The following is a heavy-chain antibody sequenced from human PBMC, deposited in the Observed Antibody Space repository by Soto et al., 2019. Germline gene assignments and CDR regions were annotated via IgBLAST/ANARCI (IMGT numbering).Heavy chain of an antibody. D-gene: IGHD1-26*01. CDR1: GFIFGNFW. Sequence: EVQLVESGGGLVQPGGSLRLSCAGSGFIFGNFWMTWVRQAPGKGLEWVANIKQDGSEKYYVDSVKGRFTISRDNVKNSLYLQMNSQRSKDTAVYYCARGTGGATSSGKDQFDYWGQGALVPVSS. V-gene: IGHV3-7*01. CDR3: ARGTGGATSSGKDQFDY. J-gene: IGHJ4*02. CDR2: IKQDGSEK.